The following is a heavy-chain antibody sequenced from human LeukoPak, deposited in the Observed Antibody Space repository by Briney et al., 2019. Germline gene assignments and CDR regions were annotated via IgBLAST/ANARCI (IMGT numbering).Heavy chain of an antibody. CDR2: ISGSGGST. Sequence: GGSLRLSCAASGFTFSNAWMSWVRQAPGKGLEWVSAISGSGGSTYYADSVKGRFTLSRDSSKNTLYLQMNSLRADDTAVYYCAKWGDYDVLTGYYVSDFWGQGTLVTVSS. CDR3: AKWGDYDVLTGYYVSDF. V-gene: IGHV3-23*01. J-gene: IGHJ4*02. D-gene: IGHD3-9*01. CDR1: GFTFSNAW.